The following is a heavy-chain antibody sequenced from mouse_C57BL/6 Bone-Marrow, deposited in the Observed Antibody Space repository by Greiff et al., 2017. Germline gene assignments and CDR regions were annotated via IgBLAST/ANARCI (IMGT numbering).Heavy chain of an antibody. CDR1: GFNIKDDY. CDR3: TAGNGSSYWYFDV. V-gene: IGHV14-4*01. D-gene: IGHD1-3*01. Sequence: VQLKQSGAELVRPGASVKLSCTASGFNIKDDYMHWVQQRPEQGLEWIGWIDPENGDTEYASKVQGKVTITADTSSNTAYLQLSSLTSEDTAVYYCTAGNGSSYWYFDVWGTGTTVTVSS. CDR2: IDPENGDT. J-gene: IGHJ1*03.